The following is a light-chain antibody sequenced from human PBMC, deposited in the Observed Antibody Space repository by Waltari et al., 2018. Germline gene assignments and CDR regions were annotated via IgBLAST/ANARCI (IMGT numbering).Light chain of an antibody. V-gene: IGLV2-14*01. CDR1: RTDVGGYNY. CDR3: SSYTSSSPVV. J-gene: IGLJ2*01. CDR2: DVS. Sequence: QSALTQPASVSESPGQSITTSCTGTRTDVGGYNYVSWYQQHPGKAPRLSIYDVSKRQSGVSKRFSGSKSGNTASLTISGLQAEDEADYYCSSYTSSSPVVFGGGTKLTVL.